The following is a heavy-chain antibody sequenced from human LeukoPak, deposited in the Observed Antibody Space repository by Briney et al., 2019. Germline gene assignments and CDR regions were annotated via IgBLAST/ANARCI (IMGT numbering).Heavy chain of an antibody. D-gene: IGHD1-26*01. V-gene: IGHV1-3*01. CDR2: INAGNGNT. Sequence: ASVKVSCKASGYTFTSYAMHWVRQAPGRRLEWMGWINAGNGNTKYSQKFQGRVTMTRDTSTSRVYMELSSLRSEDTAVYYCAREELLHAFDIWGQGTMVTVSS. CDR3: AREELLHAFDI. CDR1: GYTFTSYA. J-gene: IGHJ3*02.